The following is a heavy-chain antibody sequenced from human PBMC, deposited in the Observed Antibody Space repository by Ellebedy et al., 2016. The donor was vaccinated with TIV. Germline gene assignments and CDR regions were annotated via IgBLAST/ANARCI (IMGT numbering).Heavy chain of an antibody. CDR2: IHSDGST. CDR3: ARDLTEYSSGWFVH. Sequence: GESLKISCVVPAFSFRSNSMTWVRQAPGEGLQWVSLIHSDGSTYYTHSVKGRFTISRDSSKNTLYLQMNSLRTEDTAVYYCARDLTEYSSGWFVHWGQGALVTVSS. CDR1: AFSFRSNS. V-gene: IGHV3-53*05. J-gene: IGHJ5*02. D-gene: IGHD3-22*01.